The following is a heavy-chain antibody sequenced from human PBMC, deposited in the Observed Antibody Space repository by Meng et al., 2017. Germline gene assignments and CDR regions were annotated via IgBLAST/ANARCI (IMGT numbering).Heavy chain of an antibody. D-gene: IGHD6-19*01. CDR3: VKHSSDWSLDS. V-gene: IGHV1-18*01. J-gene: IGHJ4*02. CDR2: IHPSGNA. Sequence: QVQLVQSGAEVKKPGASVKVSCKASGYTYTHYQMDWVWQAPGQGLEWMGWIHPSGNANYAQKFQGRVTMTTDTSTTTAYMELRSLRSDDSALYYCVKHSSDWSLDSWGQGTLVTVSS. CDR1: GYTYTHYQ.